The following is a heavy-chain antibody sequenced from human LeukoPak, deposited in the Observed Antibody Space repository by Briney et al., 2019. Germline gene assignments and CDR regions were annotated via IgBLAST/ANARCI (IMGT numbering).Heavy chain of an antibody. J-gene: IGHJ6*02. CDR3: AKDLKPIAVAGTRYYYYYYGMDV. CDR1: GFTFSSYA. D-gene: IGHD6-19*01. Sequence: GGSLRLSCAASGFTFSSYAMSWVRQAPGKGLEWVSAISGSGGSTYYADSVKGRFTISRDNSKNTLYLQMNSLRAEATAVYYCAKDLKPIAVAGTRYYYYYYGMDVWGQGTTVTVSS. V-gene: IGHV3-23*01. CDR2: ISGSGGST.